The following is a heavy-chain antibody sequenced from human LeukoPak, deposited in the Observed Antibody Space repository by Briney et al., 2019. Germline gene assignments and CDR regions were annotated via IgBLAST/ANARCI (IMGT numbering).Heavy chain of an antibody. J-gene: IGHJ4*02. D-gene: IGHD6-19*01. CDR1: GGSISTYY. Sequence: SETLSLTCTVPGGSISTYYWSWIRQSAGKGLEWIGRIHTSGSTNYNPSLKSRVTMSVDTSKNQFSLKVSSVTAADTGVYYCARAPEFSSGWLLDCWGQGSLVTVSS. CDR3: ARAPEFSSGWLLDC. V-gene: IGHV4-4*07. CDR2: IHTSGST.